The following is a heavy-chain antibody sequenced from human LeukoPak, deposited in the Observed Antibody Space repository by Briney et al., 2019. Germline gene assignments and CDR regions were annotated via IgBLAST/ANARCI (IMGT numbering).Heavy chain of an antibody. CDR1: GFTFSSYE. J-gene: IGHJ4*02. Sequence: GGSLRLSCAASGFTFSSYEMNWVRQAPGKGLEWVSYISSSGSTIYYADSVKGRFTISRDNAKNSLYLQMNSLRAEDTAVYYCASSGSSGPADFDYWGQGTLVTVSS. V-gene: IGHV3-48*03. CDR3: ASSGSSGPADFDY. D-gene: IGHD3-22*01. CDR2: ISSSGSTI.